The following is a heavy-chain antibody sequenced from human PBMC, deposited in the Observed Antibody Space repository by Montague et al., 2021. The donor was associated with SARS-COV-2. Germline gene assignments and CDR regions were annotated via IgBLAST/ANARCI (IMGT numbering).Heavy chain of an antibody. CDR1: GGSISSYY. D-gene: IGHD3-22*01. J-gene: IGHJ3*02. CDR2: IYTSGST. V-gene: IGHV4-4*07. CDR3: ARGALFYDSSGYYSDAFDI. Sequence: ETLSLTSTVSGGSISSYYWNWIRQSAGKGLEWIGRIYTSGSTNYXPSLKSRVTMSVDTSKNQFSLKLSSVTAADTAVYYCARGALFYDSSGYYSDAFDIWGQGTMVTVSS.